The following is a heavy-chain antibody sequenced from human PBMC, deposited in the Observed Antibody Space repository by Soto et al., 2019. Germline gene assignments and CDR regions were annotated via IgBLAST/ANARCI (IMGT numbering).Heavy chain of an antibody. Sequence: GGSLRLSCAPAGFTFSSYPMSWVRQARRKRLVWVSAFSCWGGSTYYTASVNGRFTICRDNSKNTLYLQVTSRRTTDTAVHSCAKDQGGSRCCSGGSWHVAFDIWGQGTMVTVSS. J-gene: IGHJ3*02. CDR1: GFTFSSYP. CDR2: FSCWGGST. D-gene: IGHD2-15*01. V-gene: IGHV3-23*01. CDR3: AKDQGGSRCCSGGSWHVAFDI.